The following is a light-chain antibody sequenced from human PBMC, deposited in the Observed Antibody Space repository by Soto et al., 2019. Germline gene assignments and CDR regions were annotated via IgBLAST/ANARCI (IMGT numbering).Light chain of an antibody. CDR2: GVT. V-gene: IGLV2-14*03. CDR1: SGDVGFYDF. J-gene: IGLJ3*02. CDR3: ASYTGSSTYL. Sequence: QSALTQPASMSGSPGQSITISCTGTSGDVGFYDFVSWYQQHPGQVPRLIIYGVTTRPAGVSHRFSGSKSGNTASLTISGLQVEDEAAYSCASYTGSSTYLFGGGTKLTVL.